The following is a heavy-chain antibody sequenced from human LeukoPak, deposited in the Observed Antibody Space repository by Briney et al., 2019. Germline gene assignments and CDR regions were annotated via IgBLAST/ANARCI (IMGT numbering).Heavy chain of an antibody. CDR1: GFTFTSSA. CDR3: AAVGGKSMSPNHVDTAMDGY. J-gene: IGHJ4*02. V-gene: IGHV1-58*02. D-gene: IGHD5-18*01. Sequence: ASVKVSCKASGFTFTSSAMQWVRQSRGQRLEWIGWIVVGSGNTNYAQKFQERVTITRDMSTSTAYMELSSLRSEDTAVYYCAAVGGKSMSPNHVDTAMDGYWGQGTLVTVSS. CDR2: IVVGSGNT.